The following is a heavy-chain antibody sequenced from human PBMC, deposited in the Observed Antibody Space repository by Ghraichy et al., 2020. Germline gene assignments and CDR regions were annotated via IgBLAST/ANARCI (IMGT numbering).Heavy chain of an antibody. Sequence: SCTVSGGSLSSSGYYWGWIRQPPGKGLEWIGSIYYGGTTYYNPSLQSRVTISVDTSKNQFSLRLSSVTAADTAVFYCARLPFSSRGWFDPWGQGTLVTVSA. J-gene: IGHJ5*02. CDR2: IYYGGTT. D-gene: IGHD6-13*01. CDR1: GGSLSSSGYY. V-gene: IGHV4-39*01. CDR3: ARLPFSSRGWFDP.